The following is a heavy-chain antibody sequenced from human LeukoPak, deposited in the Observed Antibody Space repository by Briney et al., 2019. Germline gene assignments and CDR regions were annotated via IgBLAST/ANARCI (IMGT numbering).Heavy chain of an antibody. J-gene: IGHJ4*02. Sequence: PGRSLRLSCAASGFSFSSYGMHWVRQAPGKGLEWVAVIWYDGSNKYYADSVKGRFTISRDNSKNTLYLQMNSLRAEDTAVYYCARDMQQHGVFDYWGQGTLVTVSS. V-gene: IGHV3-33*01. CDR3: ARDMQQHGVFDY. D-gene: IGHD6-13*01. CDR2: IWYDGSNK. CDR1: GFSFSSYG.